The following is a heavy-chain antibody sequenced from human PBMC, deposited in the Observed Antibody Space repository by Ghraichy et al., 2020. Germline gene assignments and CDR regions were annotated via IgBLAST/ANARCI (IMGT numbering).Heavy chain of an antibody. V-gene: IGHV2-70*11. CDR3: ARIRGSGWYVGEIDY. D-gene: IGHD6-19*01. Sequence: SGPTLVKPTQTLTLTYTFSGFSLRTSGMCVSWIRQPPGKALEWLARIDWDDDKYYSTSLKTRLTISKDTSKNQVVLTMTDMDPVDTATYYCARIRGSGWYVGEIDYWGQGTLVTVSS. J-gene: IGHJ4*02. CDR2: IDWDDDK. CDR1: GFSLRTSGMC.